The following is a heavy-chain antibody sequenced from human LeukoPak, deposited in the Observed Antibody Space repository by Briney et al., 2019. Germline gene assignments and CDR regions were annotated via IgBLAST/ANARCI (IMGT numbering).Heavy chain of an antibody. CDR2: ISGSGGST. CDR1: GFTFSSNA. J-gene: IGHJ4*02. Sequence: PGGSLRLSCAASGFTFSSNAMSWVRQAPGKGLEWVSAISGSGGSTYYADSVKGRFTISRDNSKNTLYLQMNSLRAEDKAVYYCAKESGDIVLLPAATDYWGQGTLVTVSS. D-gene: IGHD2-2*01. V-gene: IGHV3-23*01. CDR3: AKESGDIVLLPAATDY.